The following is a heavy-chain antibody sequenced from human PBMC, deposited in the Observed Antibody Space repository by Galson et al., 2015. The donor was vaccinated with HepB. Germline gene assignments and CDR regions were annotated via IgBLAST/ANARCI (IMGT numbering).Heavy chain of an antibody. CDR2: IYPGDSDT. Sequence: QSGAEVKKPGESLKISCKGSGYSFTNYWIGWVRQMPGKDLEWMGIIYPGDSDTRYSPSFQGQVTISADKSIGTAYLQWRSLKASAGARYYCARHQSGDYPFDFWGQGTLVPVSS. CDR1: GYSFTNYW. D-gene: IGHD4-17*01. J-gene: IGHJ4*02. V-gene: IGHV5-51*01. CDR3: ARHQSGDYPFDF.